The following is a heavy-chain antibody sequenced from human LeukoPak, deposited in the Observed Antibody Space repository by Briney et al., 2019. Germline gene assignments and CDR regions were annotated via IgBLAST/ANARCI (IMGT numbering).Heavy chain of an antibody. CDR3: ARLIAAPLYYFDY. CDR1: GFTVSSNY. D-gene: IGHD6-13*01. Sequence: GGSLRLSCAASGFTVSSNYMSWVRQAPGKGLEWVSVIYSGGSTYYADSVKGRFTISRDNSKNTQYLQMNSLRAEDTAVYYCARLIAAPLYYFDYWGQGTLVTVSS. J-gene: IGHJ4*02. CDR2: IYSGGST. V-gene: IGHV3-53*01.